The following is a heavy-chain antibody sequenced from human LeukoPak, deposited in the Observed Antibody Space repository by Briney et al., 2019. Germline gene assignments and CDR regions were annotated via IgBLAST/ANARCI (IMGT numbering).Heavy chain of an antibody. D-gene: IGHD5-18*01. Sequence: GASVKVSCKASGGTFSSYAISWVRQAPGQGLEWMGGIIPIFGTANYAQKFQGRVTITTDESTSTAYMELSSLRSEDTAVYYCASKRGYSYGLDYWGQGTLVTVSS. CDR1: GGTFSSYA. V-gene: IGHV1-69*05. CDR3: ASKRGYSYGLDY. CDR2: IIPIFGTA. J-gene: IGHJ4*02.